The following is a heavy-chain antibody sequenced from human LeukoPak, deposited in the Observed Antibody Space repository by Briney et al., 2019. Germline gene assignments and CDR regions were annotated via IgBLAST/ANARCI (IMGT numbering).Heavy chain of an antibody. CDR2: INPGGGTT. Sequence: ASVKVSCKASGYTFTSSYMHWVRQAPGQGLEWVGIINPGGGTTIYAQNFQGRVTMTRDTSTSTVYMELSSLRSEDTAVYHCAISRRSYGSYDAFDIWGQGTMVTVSS. CDR3: AISRRSYGSYDAFDI. D-gene: IGHD5-18*01. J-gene: IGHJ3*02. V-gene: IGHV1-46*03. CDR1: GYTFTSSY.